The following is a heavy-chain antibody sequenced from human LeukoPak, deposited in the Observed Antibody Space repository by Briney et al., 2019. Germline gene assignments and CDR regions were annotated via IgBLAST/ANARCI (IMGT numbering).Heavy chain of an antibody. D-gene: IGHD2-2*02. CDR3: AKSGFYCSSTSCYSGDAFDI. CDR2: ISGSGGST. Sequence: GGSLRLSCAASGFTFSSYAMSWVRQAPGKGLEWVSAISGSGGSTYYADSVKGRFTISRDNSKNTLYLQMNSLRAEDTAVYYCAKSGFYCSSTSCYSGDAFDIWDQGTMVTVSS. CDR1: GFTFSSYA. V-gene: IGHV3-23*01. J-gene: IGHJ3*02.